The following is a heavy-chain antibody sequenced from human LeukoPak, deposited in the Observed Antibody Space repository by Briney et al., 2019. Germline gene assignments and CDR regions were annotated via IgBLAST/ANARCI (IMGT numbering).Heavy chain of an antibody. Sequence: GGSLRLSCAASGFTFSSYWMSWVRQAPGKGLEWVANIKQDGSEKYYVDSVKGRFTISRDNAKNSLFLQMNNLRTEDKALYYCAKGSGTYQGPFDHWGQGILVTVSS. CDR1: GFTFSSYW. D-gene: IGHD1-14*01. J-gene: IGHJ4*02. CDR3: AKGSGTYQGPFDH. V-gene: IGHV3-7*03. CDR2: IKQDGSEK.